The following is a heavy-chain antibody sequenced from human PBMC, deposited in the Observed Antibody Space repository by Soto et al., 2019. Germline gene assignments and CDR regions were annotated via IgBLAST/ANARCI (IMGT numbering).Heavy chain of an antibody. J-gene: IGHJ6*02. CDR2: INAGNGNT. CDR1: GYTFTSYG. D-gene: IGHD6-19*01. CDR3: ARVRVRIAVAGTSYGMDV. Sequence: GASVKVSCKASGYTFTSYGMHWVRQAPGQRLEWMGWINAGNGNTKYSQKFQGRVTITRDTSASTAYMELSSLRSEDTAVYYCARVRVRIAVAGTSYGMDVWGQGTTVTVSS. V-gene: IGHV1-3*01.